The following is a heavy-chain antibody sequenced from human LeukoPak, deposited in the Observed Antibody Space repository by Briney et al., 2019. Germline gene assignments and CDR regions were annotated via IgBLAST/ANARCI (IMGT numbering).Heavy chain of an antibody. V-gene: IGHV3-11*01. D-gene: IGHD6-13*01. CDR2: ISSSGSTI. J-gene: IGHJ4*02. Sequence: GGSLRLFCAASGFTFSDYYMSWIRQAPGKGLEWVSYISSSGSTIYYADSVKGRFTISRDNAKNSLYLQMNSLRAEDTAVYHCARDGQQLVLPYYFDYWGQGTLVTVSS. CDR3: ARDGQQLVLPYYFDY. CDR1: GFTFSDYY.